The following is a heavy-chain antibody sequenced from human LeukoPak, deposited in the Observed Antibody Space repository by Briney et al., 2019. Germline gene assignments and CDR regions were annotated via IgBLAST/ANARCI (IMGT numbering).Heavy chain of an antibody. CDR3: ARDVGTRVFDP. V-gene: IGHV4-30-2*01. Sequence: SETLSLTCTVSGGSISSGGYYWSWIRQPPGKGLEWIGYIYHSGSTYYNPSLKSRVTISVDRSKNQFSLKLSSVTAADTAVYYCARDVGTRVFDPWGQGTLVTVSS. CDR1: GGSISSGGYY. D-gene: IGHD1-26*01. J-gene: IGHJ5*02. CDR2: IYHSGST.